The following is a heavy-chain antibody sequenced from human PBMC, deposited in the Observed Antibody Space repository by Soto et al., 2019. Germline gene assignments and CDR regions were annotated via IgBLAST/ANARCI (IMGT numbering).Heavy chain of an antibody. CDR2: IYSDGTT. V-gene: IGHV3-53*01. CDR1: GFTVSSNY. Sequence: LRLSCAASGFTVSSNYMTWVRQAPGKGLEWVSVIYSDGTTYYADSVKGRFTISRDNSKNTLYLQMNSLRAEDTAVYYCARDRYSKSDYKYGMDVWGQGTTVTVSS. CDR3: ARDRYSKSDYKYGMDV. J-gene: IGHJ6*02. D-gene: IGHD6-13*01.